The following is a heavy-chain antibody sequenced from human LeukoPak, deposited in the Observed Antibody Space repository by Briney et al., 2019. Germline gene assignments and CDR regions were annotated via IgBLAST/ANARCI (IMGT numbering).Heavy chain of an antibody. CDR3: ARKLVRTIDY. CDR1: GFTFSSYW. Sequence: GGSLRLPCAASGFTFSSYWMSWVRQAPGEGLEWVSNIKQDGREKYHVVSVKGRFTLCRDHAKTSLYLQMNSLRAENTAVYYCARKLVRTIDYWGKGTLVTVSS. D-gene: IGHD6-13*01. J-gene: IGHJ4*02. V-gene: IGHV3-7*03. CDR2: IKQDGREK.